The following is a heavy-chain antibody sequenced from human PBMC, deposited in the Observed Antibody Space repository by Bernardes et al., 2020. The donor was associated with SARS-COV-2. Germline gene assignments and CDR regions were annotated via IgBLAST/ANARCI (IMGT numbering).Heavy chain of an antibody. V-gene: IGHV5-51*01. CDR3: ARLWDFDSSGYFRL. CDR1: GYSFSSYW. D-gene: IGHD3-22*01. Sequence: GESLKISCKASGYSFSSYWIGWVRQMPGKGLAWMGVVHPLDSDTRYSPSFQGQVTMSADRSISTAYLQWSSLKASDSGMYYCARLWDFDSSGYFRLWGQGTLVTVSS. J-gene: IGHJ4*02. CDR2: VHPLDSDT.